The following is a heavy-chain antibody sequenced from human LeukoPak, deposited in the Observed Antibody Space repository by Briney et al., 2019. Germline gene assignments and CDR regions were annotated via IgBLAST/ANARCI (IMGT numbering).Heavy chain of an antibody. CDR2: IRYDGSDK. CDR3: AGDKSYAFDT. Sequence: GGSLRLSCAASGFTFSSYGVHWVRQAPGKGLEWVSFIRYDGSDKYYADSVRGRFTISRDNSKNSLYLQMNSLRAEDTAVYYCAGDKSYAFDTWGQGTTVTVSS. J-gene: IGHJ3*02. CDR1: GFTFSSYG. V-gene: IGHV3-30*02.